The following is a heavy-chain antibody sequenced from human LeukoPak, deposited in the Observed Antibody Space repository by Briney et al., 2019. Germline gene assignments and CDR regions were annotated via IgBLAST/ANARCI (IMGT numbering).Heavy chain of an antibody. V-gene: IGHV3-21*01. Sequence: GGSLRLSCAASRFTFSTYSMNWVRQAPGKGLEWVSSISSSSSYIYYADSVKGRFTISRDNAKNSLYLQMNSLRDEDTAVYYCARETRSGSPLGAFDAWGQGTVVTVSA. D-gene: IGHD3-3*01. CDR3: ARETRSGSPLGAFDA. J-gene: IGHJ3*01. CDR2: ISSSSSYI. CDR1: RFTFSTYS.